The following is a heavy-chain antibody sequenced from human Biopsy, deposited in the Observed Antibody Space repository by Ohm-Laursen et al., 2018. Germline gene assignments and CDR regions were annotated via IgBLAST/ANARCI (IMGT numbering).Heavy chain of an antibody. V-gene: IGHV3-21*01. CDR2: ISASGNHI. CDR1: GFTFSGFS. J-gene: IGHJ4*02. D-gene: IGHD2-8*01. Sequence: GSLRLSCAASGFTFSGFSMNWVRQAPGKGLEWVSSISASGNHIYYTDSVKGRFTVSRDNGKNSVYLQMNSLRVEDTAVYYCARDGEAKYCKHGVCPSDSWGQGTLATVSS. CDR3: ARDGEAKYCKHGVCPSDS.